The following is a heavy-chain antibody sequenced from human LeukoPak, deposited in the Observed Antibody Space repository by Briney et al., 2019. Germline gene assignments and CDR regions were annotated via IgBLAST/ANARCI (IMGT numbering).Heavy chain of an antibody. V-gene: IGHV4-39*01. CDR2: IYYSGST. D-gene: IGHD6-13*01. CDR3: ARPRWSSSPDLTYYFDY. CDR1: GGSISSSSYY. J-gene: IGHJ4*02. Sequence: SETLSFTCTVSGGSISSSSYYWGWIRQPPGKGLEWIGSIYYSGSTYYNPSLKSRVTISVDTSKNQFSLKLSSVTAADTAVYYCARPRWSSSPDLTYYFDYWGQGTLVTVSS.